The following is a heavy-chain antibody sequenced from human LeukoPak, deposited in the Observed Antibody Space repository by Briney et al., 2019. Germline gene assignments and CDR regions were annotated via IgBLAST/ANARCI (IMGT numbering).Heavy chain of an antibody. D-gene: IGHD6-13*01. CDR1: GYTFTGYY. V-gene: IGHV1-2*02. CDR3: ARTYRSSWGYFEY. J-gene: IGHJ4*02. Sequence: ASVKVSCKASGYTFTGYYMHWVRQAPGQGLEWMGWINPNSGGTNYSQKFQGRVNMTRDTSISTVYMELSRLRSDDTAVYYCARTYRSSWGYFEYWGQGTLVTVSS. CDR2: INPNSGGT.